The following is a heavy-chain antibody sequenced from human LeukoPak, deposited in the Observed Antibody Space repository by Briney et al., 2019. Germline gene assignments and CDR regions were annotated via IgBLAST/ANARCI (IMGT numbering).Heavy chain of an antibody. CDR2: ISSSGSTI. D-gene: IGHD3-10*01. J-gene: IGHJ6*03. CDR1: GFTFSSYS. V-gene: IGHV3-48*04. Sequence: PGGSLRLSCAASGFTFSSYSMSWIRQAPGRGLEWVSYISSSGSTIYYTDSVKGGFTISRDNAKNSLYLQMNSLRAEDTAVYYCARGVIGGSGSYRLGYMDVWGKGTTVTVSS. CDR3: ARGVIGGSGSYRLGYMDV.